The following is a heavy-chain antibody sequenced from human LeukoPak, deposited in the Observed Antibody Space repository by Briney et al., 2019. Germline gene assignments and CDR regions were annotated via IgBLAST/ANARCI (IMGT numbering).Heavy chain of an antibody. Sequence: SETLSLTCTVSGGSISTYYWSWVRQSPGKGLEWIGCVQYSWNTKYNPLFKSRVTISVDTSKNQFSLRLSSVTTADTAMYFCARGINVGATSYWGQGTLVTVSA. CDR3: ARGINVGATSY. D-gene: IGHD1-26*01. CDR1: GGSISTYY. J-gene: IGHJ4*02. CDR2: VQYSWNT. V-gene: IGHV4-59*01.